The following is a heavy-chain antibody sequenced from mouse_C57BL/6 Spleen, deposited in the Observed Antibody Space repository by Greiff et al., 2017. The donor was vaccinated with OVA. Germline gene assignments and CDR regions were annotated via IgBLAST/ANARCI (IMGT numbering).Heavy chain of an antibody. V-gene: IGHV1-76*01. J-gene: IGHJ4*01. D-gene: IGHD2-2*01. CDR2: IYPGSGNT. Sequence: QVQLQQSGAELVRPGASVKLSCKASGYTFTDYYINWVKQRPGQGLEWIARIYPGSGNTYYNEKFKGKATLTAEKSSSTAYMQLSSLTSEDSAVYFCARDGYDEGAMDYWGQGTSVTVSS. CDR3: ARDGYDEGAMDY. CDR1: GYTFTDYY.